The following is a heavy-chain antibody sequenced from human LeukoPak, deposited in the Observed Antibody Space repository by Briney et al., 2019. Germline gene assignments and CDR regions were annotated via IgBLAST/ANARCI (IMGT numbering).Heavy chain of an antibody. V-gene: IGHV3-7*01. J-gene: IGHJ4*02. D-gene: IGHD3-16*01. CDR3: TRQPIYAAYFDF. Sequence: GGSLRLSCAASGFPFDRYWMSWVRLAPGKGLEWVANIKHDGSEKTFVDSVKGRFTISRNNAENSLYLQMNSLRAEDTAVYYCTRQPIYAAYFDFWGQGILVTVSS. CDR2: IKHDGSEK. CDR1: GFPFDRYW.